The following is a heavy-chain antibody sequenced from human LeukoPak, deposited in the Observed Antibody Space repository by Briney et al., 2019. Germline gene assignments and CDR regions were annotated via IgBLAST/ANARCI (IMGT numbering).Heavy chain of an antibody. D-gene: IGHD3-9*01. CDR3: ASSDILTGANAPPDY. Sequence: ASVKVSCKASGYTFTSYYMHWVRQAPGQGLEWMGIINPSGGSTSYAQKFQGRVTISVDTSKNQFSLKLSSVTAADTAVYYCASSDILTGANAPPDYWGQGTLVTVSS. J-gene: IGHJ4*02. V-gene: IGHV1-46*01. CDR1: GYTFTSYY. CDR2: INPSGGST.